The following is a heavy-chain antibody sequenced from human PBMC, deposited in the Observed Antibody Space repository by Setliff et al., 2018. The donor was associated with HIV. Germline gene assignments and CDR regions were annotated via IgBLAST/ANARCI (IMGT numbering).Heavy chain of an antibody. Sequence: TGGSLRLSCAASGFTFNTYSIHWVRQAPGKGLEWVAVISDDGGQTYYADSVKGRFTISRDNSKNTLYLQGGSLRPEDTAVYYCAKEAGVMDAFDIWGQGTMVTVSS. CDR2: ISDDGGQT. CDR1: GFTFNTYS. J-gene: IGHJ3*02. D-gene: IGHD3-16*01. V-gene: IGHV3-30*04. CDR3: AKEAGVMDAFDI.